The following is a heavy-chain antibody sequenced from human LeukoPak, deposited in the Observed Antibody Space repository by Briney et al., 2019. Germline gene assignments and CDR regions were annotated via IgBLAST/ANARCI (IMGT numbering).Heavy chain of an antibody. CDR1: GLRFSGYW. CDR2: MKQDGSEK. CDR3: ARMSARSGSIGGFDY. V-gene: IGHV3-7*05. J-gene: IGHJ4*01. D-gene: IGHD3-10*01. Sequence: GGSLRLSCSASGLRFSGYWMSWVRQAPGKGLEWVANMKQDGSEKYYVDSVKGRFTISRDNAKNSLYLQMNSLRAEDTAVYYCARMSARSGSIGGFDYWGHGTLVTVSS.